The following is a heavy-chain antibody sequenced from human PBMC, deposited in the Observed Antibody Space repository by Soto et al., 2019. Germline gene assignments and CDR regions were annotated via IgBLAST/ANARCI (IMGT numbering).Heavy chain of an antibody. J-gene: IGHJ6*02. CDR2: IDWDDDK. CDR3: ARISGYSNYGYYYYGMDV. CDR1: GFSLSTSGMC. D-gene: IGHD4-4*01. V-gene: IGHV2-70*11. Sequence: GSGPTLVNPTQTLTLTCTFSGFSLSTSGMCVSWIRQPPGKALEWLARIDWDDDKYYSTSLKTRLTISKDTSKNQVVLTMTNMDPVDTATYYCARISGYSNYGYYYYGMDVWGQGTTVTVSS.